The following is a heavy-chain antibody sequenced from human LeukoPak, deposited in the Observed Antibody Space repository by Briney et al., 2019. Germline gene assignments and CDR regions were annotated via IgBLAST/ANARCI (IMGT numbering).Heavy chain of an antibody. CDR2: ITAYNGKT. Sequence: EASVNVSCKASRYTFTSYGIGGVRQAPGQGVEWIGWITAYNGKTNYAQKLQGRVTMTTDTSTSTAYMELRSLRSDDTAVYYCARDCRGYSYGCDDAFDIWGQGTMVTVSS. V-gene: IGHV1-18*04. J-gene: IGHJ3*02. CDR1: RYTFTSYG. CDR3: ARDCRGYSYGCDDAFDI. D-gene: IGHD5-18*01.